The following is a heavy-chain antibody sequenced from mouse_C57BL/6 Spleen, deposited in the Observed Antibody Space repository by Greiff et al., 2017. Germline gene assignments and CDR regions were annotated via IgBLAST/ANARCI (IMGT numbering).Heavy chain of an antibody. CDR3: ARGSNYVYFDV. CDR1: GYASSSYW. V-gene: IGHV1-80*01. D-gene: IGHD2-5*01. Sequence: QVHVKQSGAELVKPGASVKISCKASGYASSSYWMNWVKQRPGKGLEWIGQIYPGDGDTNYNGKFKGKATLTADKSSSTAYMQLSSLTSEDSAVYFCARGSNYVYFDVWGTGTTVTVSS. CDR2: IYPGDGDT. J-gene: IGHJ1*03.